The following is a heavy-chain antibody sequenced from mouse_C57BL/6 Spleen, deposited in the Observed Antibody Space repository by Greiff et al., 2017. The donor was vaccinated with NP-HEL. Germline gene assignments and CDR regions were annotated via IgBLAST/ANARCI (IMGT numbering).Heavy chain of an antibody. CDR1: GFTFSDYY. D-gene: IGHD2-3*01. CDR2: INYDGSST. J-gene: IGHJ1*03. CDR3: AREEMVTRYFDV. V-gene: IGHV5-16*01. Sequence: DVKLVESEGGLVQPGSSMKLSCTASGFTFSDYYMAWVRQVPEKGLEWVANINYDGSSTYYLDSLKSRFIISRDNAKNILYLQMSSLKSEDTATYYCAREEMVTRYFDVWGTGTTVTVSS.